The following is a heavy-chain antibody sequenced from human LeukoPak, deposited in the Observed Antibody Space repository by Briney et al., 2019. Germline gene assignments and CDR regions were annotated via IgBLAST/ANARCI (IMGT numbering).Heavy chain of an antibody. V-gene: IGHV3-30*18. Sequence: GGSLRLSCAASGFTFSSYGMHWVRQAPGKGLEWVAVISYAGSDKYYADSVKGRFTISRDNSKNTLYLQMSSLRAEDTAVYYCAKDRSSSWSFDYWGQGALVTVSS. CDR2: ISYAGSDK. J-gene: IGHJ4*02. CDR3: AKDRSSSWSFDY. D-gene: IGHD6-13*01. CDR1: GFTFSSYG.